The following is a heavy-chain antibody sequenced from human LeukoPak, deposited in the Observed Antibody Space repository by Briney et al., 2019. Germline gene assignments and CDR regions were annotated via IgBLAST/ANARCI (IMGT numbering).Heavy chain of an antibody. Sequence: AGGSLRLSCAASGFTFSSYSMNWVRQAPGKGLEWVSSISSSSSYIYYADSVKGRFTISRDNAKNSLYLLMNSLRAEDTAVYYCAKGLFWFGEFSAPDYWGQGTLVTVSS. CDR3: AKGLFWFGEFSAPDY. V-gene: IGHV3-21*01. J-gene: IGHJ4*02. D-gene: IGHD3-10*01. CDR2: ISSSSSYI. CDR1: GFTFSSYS.